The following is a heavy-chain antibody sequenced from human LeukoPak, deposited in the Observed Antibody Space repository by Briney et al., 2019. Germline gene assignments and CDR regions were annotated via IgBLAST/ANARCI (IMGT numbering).Heavy chain of an antibody. CDR1: GFTFSSYG. Sequence: PGGSLRLSCTASGFTFSSYGMHWVRQAPGKGLEWVAAIWYDGSNKYYADSVKGRFTISRDNSKNTLYLQMNSLRAEDTAVYYCASRSYSSGWDYFDYWGQGTLVTVSS. CDR2: IWYDGSNK. D-gene: IGHD6-19*01. CDR3: ASRSYSSGWDYFDY. V-gene: IGHV3-33*01. J-gene: IGHJ4*02.